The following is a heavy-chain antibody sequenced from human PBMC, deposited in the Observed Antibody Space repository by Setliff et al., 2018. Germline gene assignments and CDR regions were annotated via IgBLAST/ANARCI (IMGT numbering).Heavy chain of an antibody. Sequence: PGGSLRLSCVASGITFTSYAMSWVRQAPGKGLEWVSTVSVSGDNTYYTDSVKGRSTTSRDNSKNTVSLQMSSLRAEDAAIYFCAGQGPIFGSGLIPGFDQWGQGTMVTV. CDR1: GITFTSYA. CDR3: AGQGPIFGSGLIPGFDQ. J-gene: IGHJ4*02. V-gene: IGHV3-23*01. CDR2: VSVSGDNT. D-gene: IGHD3-3*01.